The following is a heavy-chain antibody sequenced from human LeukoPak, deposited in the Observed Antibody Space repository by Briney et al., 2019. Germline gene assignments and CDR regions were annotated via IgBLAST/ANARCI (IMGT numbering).Heavy chain of an antibody. V-gene: IGHV4-59*01. Sequence: SETLSLTCSVSDDSITMDYCTWIRQPPGKGLECIGYVDHTGSTNFNPSLNGRVSISRDTTKIIFSMRLRSVTAADTAVYFCARGRVSSSTWYSTYYYYSYMDVWGKGTTVTVSS. CDR2: VDHTGST. CDR1: DDSITMDY. J-gene: IGHJ6*03. D-gene: IGHD1-1*01. CDR3: ARGRVSSSTWYSTYYYYSYMDV.